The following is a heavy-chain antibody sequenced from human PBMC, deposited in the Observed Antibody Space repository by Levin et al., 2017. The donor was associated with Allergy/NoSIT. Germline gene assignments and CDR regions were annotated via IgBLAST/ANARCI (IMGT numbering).Heavy chain of an antibody. J-gene: IGHJ6*02. V-gene: IGHV1-69*13. D-gene: IGHD3-22*01. Sequence: SVKVSCKASGGTFSSSAINWVRQAPGQGLEWMGGIIPIFGPADYAQMFQGRVTITADESTSTAYVELNSLRSEDTAEYYCASRPSQVTMIVVGLQTPYGMDVWGQGTTVTVSS. CDR1: GGTFSSSA. CDR2: IIPIFGPA. CDR3: ASRPSQVTMIVVGLQTPYGMDV.